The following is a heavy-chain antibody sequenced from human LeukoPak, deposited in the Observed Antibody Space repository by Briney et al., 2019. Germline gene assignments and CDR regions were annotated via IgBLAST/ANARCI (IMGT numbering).Heavy chain of an antibody. V-gene: IGHV4-39*01. CDR1: GGSISSSSYY. CDR2: MSYSGST. CDR3: ARFYTTSQYGSGYMDV. J-gene: IGHJ6*03. D-gene: IGHD3-10*01. Sequence: SETLSLTCTVSGGSISSSSYYWGWIRQPPGKGLEWIGSMSYSGSTYYNPSLKSRVTIAVDTSKAQFSLKLSSVTAADTAVYYCARFYTTSQYGSGYMDVWGKGTTVTVSS.